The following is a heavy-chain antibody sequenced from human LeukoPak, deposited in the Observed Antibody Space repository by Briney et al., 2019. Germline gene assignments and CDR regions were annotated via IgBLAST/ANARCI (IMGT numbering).Heavy chain of an antibody. Sequence: ASVKVSCKASGYTFTSYYMHWARQAPGQGLEWMGIINPSGGSTSYAQKFQGRVTMTRDTSTSTVYMELSSLRSEDTAVYYCARDNYYDSSGYYYGAFDIWGQGTMVTVSS. V-gene: IGHV1-46*01. J-gene: IGHJ3*02. CDR2: INPSGGST. CDR3: ARDNYYDSSGYYYGAFDI. D-gene: IGHD3-22*01. CDR1: GYTFTSYY.